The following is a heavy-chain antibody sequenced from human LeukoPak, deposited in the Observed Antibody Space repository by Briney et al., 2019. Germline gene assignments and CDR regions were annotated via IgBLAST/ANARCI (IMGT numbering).Heavy chain of an antibody. V-gene: IGHV1-69*02. CDR2: IIPILGIA. CDR1: GGTFSSYT. CDR3: AWLHSSSRFDYYYYGMDV. Sequence: SSVKVSCKASGGTFSSYTISWVRQAPGQGLEWIGRIIPILGIANYAQKFQGRVTITADKSTSTAYMELSSLRSEDTAVYYCAWLHSSSRFDYYYYGMDVWGQGTTVTVSS. J-gene: IGHJ6*02. D-gene: IGHD6-6*01.